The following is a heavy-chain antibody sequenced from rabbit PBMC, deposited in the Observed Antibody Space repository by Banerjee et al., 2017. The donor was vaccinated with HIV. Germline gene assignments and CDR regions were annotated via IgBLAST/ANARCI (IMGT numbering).Heavy chain of an antibody. CDR3: ARDLAGVIGWNFNL. D-gene: IGHD4-1*01. CDR2: IYTGHGGT. J-gene: IGHJ4*01. CDR1: GFSFGYD. V-gene: IGHV1S40*01. Sequence: QSLEESGGDLVKPGASLTLTCTASGFSFGYDMCWVCQAPGKGLEWIACIYTGHGGTYYASWARGRFTISKTSSTTVTLQMTSLTAADTATYFCARDLAGVIGWNFNLWGPGTLVTVS.